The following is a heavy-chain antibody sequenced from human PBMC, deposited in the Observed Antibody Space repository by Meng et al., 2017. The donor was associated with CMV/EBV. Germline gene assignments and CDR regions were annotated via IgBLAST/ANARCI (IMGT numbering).Heavy chain of an antibody. J-gene: IGHJ2*01. D-gene: IGHD2-2*02. CDR3: ARGEIVVVPAAIRFNWYFDL. Sequence: FGGYYWSRTRQRPGKALEWIGELNHSGSTNYNPSLKSRVTISVDTSKNQFSLKLSSVTAADTAVYYCARGEIVVVPAAIRFNWYFDLWGRGTLVTVSS. V-gene: IGHV4-34*01. CDR1: FGGYY. CDR2: LNHSGST.